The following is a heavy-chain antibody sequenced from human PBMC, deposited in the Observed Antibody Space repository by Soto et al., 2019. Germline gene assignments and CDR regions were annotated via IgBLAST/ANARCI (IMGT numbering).Heavy chain of an antibody. J-gene: IGHJ1*01. Sequence: PSETLSLTCTVSGGSISSGDYYWSWIRQPPGKGLEWIGYIYYSGSTYYNPSLKSRVTISVDTSKNQFSLKLSSVTAADTAVYYCARVSGYSAEYFQHWGQGTLVTVSS. D-gene: IGHD3-22*01. CDR3: ARVSGYSAEYFQH. CDR2: IYYSGST. V-gene: IGHV4-30-4*01. CDR1: GGSISSGDYY.